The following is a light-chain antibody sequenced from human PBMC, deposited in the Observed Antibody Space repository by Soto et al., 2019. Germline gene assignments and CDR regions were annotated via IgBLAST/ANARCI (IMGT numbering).Light chain of an antibody. CDR2: AAS. Sequence: EIQMTHSPSALSGSVGDIVTITCWASQDIAIYLAWYQQIPGEAPKLLIYAASTLYGGVPSRFSGSGSGTEFTLTISSLQPDDFATYYCQHYNSYSEAFGHGTKVDIK. J-gene: IGKJ1*01. V-gene: IGKV1-9*01. CDR3: QHYNSYSEA. CDR1: QDIAIY.